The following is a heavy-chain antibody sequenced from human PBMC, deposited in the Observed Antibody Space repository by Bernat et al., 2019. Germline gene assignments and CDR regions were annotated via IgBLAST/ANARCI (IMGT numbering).Heavy chain of an antibody. J-gene: IGHJ3*02. V-gene: IGHV3-30*01. Sequence: QVQLVESGGGVVQPGRSLRPSCAASGFTFSSYAMHWVRQAPGKGLEWVAVISYDGSNKYYADSVKGRFTISRDNSKNTLYLQMNSLRAEDTAVYYCARDAGDSSSYAFDIWGQGTMVTVSS. CDR1: GFTFSSYA. D-gene: IGHD6-6*01. CDR2: ISYDGSNK. CDR3: ARDAGDSSSYAFDI.